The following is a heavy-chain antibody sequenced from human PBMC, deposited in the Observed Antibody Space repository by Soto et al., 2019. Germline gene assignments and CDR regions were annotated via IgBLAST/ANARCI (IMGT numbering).Heavy chain of an antibody. Sequence: PGGSLRLSCAASGFTVSSNYMSWVRQAPGKGLEWVSVIYSGGSTYYADSVKGRFTISRDNSKNTLYLQMNSLRAEDTAVYYCAREALEYYDSSGYYYEAPWNWFDPWGQGTLVTVSS. D-gene: IGHD3-22*01. CDR1: GFTVSSNY. V-gene: IGHV3-53*01. CDR3: AREALEYYDSSGYYYEAPWNWFDP. J-gene: IGHJ5*02. CDR2: IYSGGST.